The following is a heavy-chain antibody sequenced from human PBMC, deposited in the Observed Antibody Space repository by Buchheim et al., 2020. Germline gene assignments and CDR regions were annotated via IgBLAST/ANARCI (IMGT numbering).Heavy chain of an antibody. V-gene: IGHV4-61*01. J-gene: IGHJ6*02. D-gene: IGHD2/OR15-2a*01. CDR2: IYYSGST. CDR1: GGSVGSGSYY. CDR3: ARDSPAYYASVGMDV. Sequence: QVQLQESGPGLVKPSETLSLTCTVSGGSVGSGSYYWSWIRQPPGKGLEWIGYIYYSGSTNYNPSLKSRVTICVDTSKNQFSLKLSSVTAADTAVYYCARDSPAYYASVGMDVWGQGTT.